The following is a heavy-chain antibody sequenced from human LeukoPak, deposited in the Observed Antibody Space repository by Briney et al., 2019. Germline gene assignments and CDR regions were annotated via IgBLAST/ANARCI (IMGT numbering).Heavy chain of an antibody. CDR3: ARPGVVDSSGDY. D-gene: IGHD2-15*01. CDR1: GGSISSSSYY. V-gene: IGHV4-39*07. J-gene: IGHJ4*02. CDR2: IYYSGST. Sequence: SETLSLTCTVSGGSISSSSYYWGWIRQPPGKGLEWIGSIYYSGSTYYNPSLKSRVTISVDTSKNQFSLKLSSVTAADTAVYYCARPGVVDSSGDYWGQGTLVTVSS.